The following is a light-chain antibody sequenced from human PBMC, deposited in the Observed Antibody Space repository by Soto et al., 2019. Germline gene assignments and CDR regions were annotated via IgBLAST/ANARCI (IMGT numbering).Light chain of an antibody. CDR3: QQSYSTPLT. J-gene: IGKJ5*01. V-gene: IGKV1-39*01. Sequence: DILMTQSPSTLSASVGDRVTITCRASQTLNGWLAWYQQKPGRAPKRLIYGSSSLQSGVPSRFSGSGSGTDFTLTISNLQPEDFATYFCQQSYSTPLTFGGGTRLEIK. CDR2: GSS. CDR1: QTLNGW.